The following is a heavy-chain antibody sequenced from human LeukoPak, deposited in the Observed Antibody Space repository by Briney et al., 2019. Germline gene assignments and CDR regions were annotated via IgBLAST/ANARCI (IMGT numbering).Heavy chain of an antibody. J-gene: IGHJ4*02. CDR3: AKDHYYDSSGAFDH. Sequence: GGSLRLSCAASGFTFSSYSMNWVRQAPGKGLEWVSYISSSSSTIYYADSVKGRFTISRDNAKNSLYLQMNSLRAEDTAVYYCAKDHYYDSSGAFDHWGQGTLVAVSS. CDR2: ISSSSSTI. V-gene: IGHV3-48*01. D-gene: IGHD3-22*01. CDR1: GFTFSSYS.